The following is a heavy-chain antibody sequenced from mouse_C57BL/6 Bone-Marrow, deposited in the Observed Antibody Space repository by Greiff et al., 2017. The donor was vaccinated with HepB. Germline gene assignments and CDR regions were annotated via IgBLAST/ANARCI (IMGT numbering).Heavy chain of an antibody. CDR3: ARDRFDYYFDY. CDR2: INTGGTYT. D-gene: IGHD2-14*01. J-gene: IGHJ2*01. Sequence: EVQGVESGGDLVKPGGSLKLSCVASGFTFSTSGMSWVRQTPDKRLEWVATINTGGTYTYYPDSVKGRFTISKDTAKSTLFLQMSSLKSEDTAIYDCARDRFDYYFDYGGQGTTLTVSS. V-gene: IGHV5-6*01. CDR1: GFTFSTSG.